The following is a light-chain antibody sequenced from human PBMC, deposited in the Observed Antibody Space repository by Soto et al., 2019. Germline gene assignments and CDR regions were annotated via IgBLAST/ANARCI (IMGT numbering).Light chain of an antibody. V-gene: IGKV1-5*01. J-gene: IGKJ1*01. CDR2: DAS. CDR1: QSISSW. Sequence: DIQMTQSPSTLSASVGDRVTISCRASQSISSWLAWYQQKPGKAPNVLIYDASSLESGVPSRFSGSGSGTELTLTISSLQPDDFETYYCQQYNNYSPTFGQGTKVDIK. CDR3: QQYNNYSPT.